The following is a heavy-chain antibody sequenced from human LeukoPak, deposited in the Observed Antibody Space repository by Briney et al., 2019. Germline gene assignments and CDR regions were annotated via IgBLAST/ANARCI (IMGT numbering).Heavy chain of an antibody. V-gene: IGHV4-34*01. Sequence: PPETLSLTCAVYGGSFSGYYWSWIRQPPGKGLEWIGEINHSGSTNYNPSLKSRVTISVDTSKNQFSLKLSSVTAADTAVYYCARGPNQLLRPFDYWGQGTLVTVSS. J-gene: IGHJ4*02. CDR3: ARGPNQLLRPFDY. CDR1: GGSFSGYY. CDR2: INHSGST. D-gene: IGHD3-3*01.